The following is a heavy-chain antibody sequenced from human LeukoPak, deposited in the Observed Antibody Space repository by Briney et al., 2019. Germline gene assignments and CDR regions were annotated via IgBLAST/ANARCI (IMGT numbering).Heavy chain of an antibody. CDR1: GYTFTAYY. J-gene: IGHJ4*02. CDR3: AKRHSSHTLDS. CDR2: INPNSGGT. V-gene: IGHV1-2*02. Sequence: GASVKVSCKASGYTFTAYYMHWVRQAPGQGLEWMGWINPNSGGTNYAQKFQGRVTMTDDTSISTAYMELSSLRSDDTAVYFCAKRHSSHTLDSWGQGTLITVSS. D-gene: IGHD6-13*01.